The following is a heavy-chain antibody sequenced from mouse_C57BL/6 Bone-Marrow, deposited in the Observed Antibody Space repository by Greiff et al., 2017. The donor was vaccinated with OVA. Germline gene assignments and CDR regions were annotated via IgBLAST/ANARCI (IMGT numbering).Heavy chain of an antibody. V-gene: IGHV1-52*01. D-gene: IGHD1-1*01. CDR1: GYTFTSYW. CDR2: IDPSDSET. Sequence: VQLQQPGAELVRPGSSVKLSCKASGYTFTSYWMHWVKQRPIQGLEWIGNIDPSDSETHYNQKFKDKATLTVDKSSSTAYMQLSSLTTEDSAIYYCARRTTVVARDYWGQGTTLTVSS. CDR3: ARRTTVVARDY. J-gene: IGHJ2*01.